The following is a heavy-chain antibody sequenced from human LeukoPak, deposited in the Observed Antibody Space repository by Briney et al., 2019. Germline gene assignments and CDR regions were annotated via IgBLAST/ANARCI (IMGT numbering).Heavy chain of an antibody. Sequence: PSETLSLTCTVSGGSISSSSYYWGWIRQPPGKGLEWIGSIYYSGSTYYNPSLKSRVTISVDTSKNQFSLKLSSVTAADTAVYYCAFSPYSYGLNNWFDPWGQGTLVTVSS. CDR3: AFSPYSYGLNNWFDP. CDR2: IYYSGST. CDR1: GGSISSSSYY. D-gene: IGHD5-18*01. V-gene: IGHV4-39*01. J-gene: IGHJ5*02.